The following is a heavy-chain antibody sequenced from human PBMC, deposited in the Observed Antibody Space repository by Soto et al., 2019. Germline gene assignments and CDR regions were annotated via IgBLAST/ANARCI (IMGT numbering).Heavy chain of an antibody. CDR2: IWFDGSNQ. Sequence: PGGSLRLSCAASGFTFSSFGMHWVRQAPGKGLEWVAVIWFDGSNQYYSDSVKGRLTISRDDSKNTLFLQMNSLRAEDTAVYHCVRDRRYCTSTTCYGPQYYFDFWGQGTLVTVSS. CDR1: GFTFSSFG. V-gene: IGHV3-33*08. CDR3: VRDRRYCTSTTCYGPQYYFDF. D-gene: IGHD2-2*01. J-gene: IGHJ4*02.